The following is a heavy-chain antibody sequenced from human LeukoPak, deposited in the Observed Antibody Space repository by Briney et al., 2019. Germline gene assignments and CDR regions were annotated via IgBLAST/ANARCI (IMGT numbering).Heavy chain of an antibody. J-gene: IGHJ4*02. D-gene: IGHD2/OR15-2a*01. CDR3: VKLSIIGVDY. CDR1: GFTFSTYW. Sequence: GGSLRLSCAASGFTFSTYWMHWVRQAPGKGLVWVSGINSNGRNTNYADSVKGRFTISRDNAKNTLYLQMNSLRAEDTAVYYCVKLSIIGVDYWGQGALVTVSS. CDR2: INSNGRNT. V-gene: IGHV3-74*01.